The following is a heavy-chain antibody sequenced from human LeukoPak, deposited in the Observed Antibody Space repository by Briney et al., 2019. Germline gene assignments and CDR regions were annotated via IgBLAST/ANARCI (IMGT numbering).Heavy chain of an antibody. J-gene: IGHJ4*02. V-gene: IGHV3-49*03. CDR2: IRSKAYGGTT. CDR3: AREEFPYPDSSGWRN. Sequence: GGSLRLSCTASGFTFGDYAMSWFRQAPGKGLEWVGFIRSKAYGGTTEYAASVKGRFTISRDDSKSIAYLQMNSLKTEDTAVYYCAREEFPYPDSSGWRNWGQGTLVTVSS. CDR1: GFTFGDYA. D-gene: IGHD6-25*01.